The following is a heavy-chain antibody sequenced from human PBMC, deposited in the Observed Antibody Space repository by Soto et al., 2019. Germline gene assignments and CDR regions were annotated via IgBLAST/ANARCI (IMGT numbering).Heavy chain of an antibody. CDR2: IYFTGSA. D-gene: IGHD3-22*01. Sequence: PSETLSLTCTVSGGSIGAYYWTWIRQRPGKGLEWIGHIYFTGSANYNPSLKSRVTISIDTSENQFSLKLHSGTAADTAVYYCARHSYDSSGYYFAVGLDVWGQGTAVTVSS. CDR3: ARHSYDSSGYYFAVGLDV. CDR1: GGSIGAYY. V-gene: IGHV4-59*01. J-gene: IGHJ6*02.